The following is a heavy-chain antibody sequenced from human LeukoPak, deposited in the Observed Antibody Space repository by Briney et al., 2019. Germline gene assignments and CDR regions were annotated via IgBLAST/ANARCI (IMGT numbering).Heavy chain of an antibody. CDR2: ISSSSRYI. J-gene: IGHJ3*01. CDR3: ARESSGSRYGGSFDV. V-gene: IGHV3-21*01. D-gene: IGHD6-19*01. Sequence: GGSLRLSCAASGFTFSSYEMNWVRQAPGKGLEWVSSISSSSRYIYYADSVKGRFTISRDNAKNSLYLQMNSLRAEDTAVYYCARESSGSRYGGSFDVWGQGTMVTVSS. CDR1: GFTFSSYE.